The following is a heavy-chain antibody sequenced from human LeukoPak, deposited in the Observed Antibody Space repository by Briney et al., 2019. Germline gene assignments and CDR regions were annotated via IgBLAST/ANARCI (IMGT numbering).Heavy chain of an antibody. J-gene: IGHJ4*02. Sequence: PGGSLRLSCAASEFTFTSYAMSWVRQAPGMGLEWVSAISGGGGSTYYADSVKGRFTISRDNSKNTLFLQRNSLRAEDTAVYYCARYCSSTSCSGRYFDYWGQGTLVTVSS. CDR2: ISGGGGST. CDR3: ARYCSSTSCSGRYFDY. CDR1: EFTFTSYA. D-gene: IGHD2-2*01. V-gene: IGHV3-23*01.